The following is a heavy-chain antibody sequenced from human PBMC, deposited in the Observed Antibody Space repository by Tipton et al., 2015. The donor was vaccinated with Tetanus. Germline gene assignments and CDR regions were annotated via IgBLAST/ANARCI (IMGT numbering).Heavy chain of an antibody. CDR1: GFTLSTYW. Sequence: SGFTLSTYWMSWVRQAPGKGLEWVANIKEDGSEMYYADSVKGRFTISRDNARNSLSVHMNSLTAEDTAVYYCARLRVYCSTACYSREDYWGQGTLVTVSS. V-gene: IGHV3-7*01. D-gene: IGHD2/OR15-2a*01. CDR2: IKEDGSEM. J-gene: IGHJ4*02. CDR3: ARLRVYCSTACYSREDY.